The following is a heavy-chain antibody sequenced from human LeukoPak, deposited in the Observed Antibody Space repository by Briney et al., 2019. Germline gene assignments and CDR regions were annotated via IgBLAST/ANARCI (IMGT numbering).Heavy chain of an antibody. CDR3: ARDRDYSQAFDI. D-gene: IGHD5-12*01. CDR2: ISSSSSYI. V-gene: IGHV3-21*01. Sequence: GGSLRLSCAASGFTFSSYSMNWVRQAPGKGLEWVSSISSSSSYIYYADSVKGRFTISRDNAKNTLYLQMNSLRAEDTAVYYCARDRDYSQAFDIWGQGTMVTVSS. CDR1: GFTFSSYS. J-gene: IGHJ3*02.